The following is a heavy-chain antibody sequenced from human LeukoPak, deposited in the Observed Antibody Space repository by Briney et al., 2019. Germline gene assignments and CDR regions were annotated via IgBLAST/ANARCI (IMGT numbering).Heavy chain of an antibody. CDR3: ARLDTYYDFWSGYYYYMDV. J-gene: IGHJ6*03. CDR1: GGSISSYY. V-gene: IGHV4-4*09. Sequence: SETLSLTCTVSGGSISSYYWSWIRQPPGKGLEWIGYIYTSGSTNYNPSLKSRVTISVDTSKNQFSLKLSSVTAADTAVYYCARLDTYYDFWSGYYYYMDVWGKGTTVTLSS. CDR2: IYTSGST. D-gene: IGHD3-3*01.